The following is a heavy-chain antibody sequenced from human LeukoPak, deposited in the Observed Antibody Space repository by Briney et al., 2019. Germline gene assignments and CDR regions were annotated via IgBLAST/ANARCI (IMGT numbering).Heavy chain of an antibody. CDR3: ALGISEVYFDY. V-gene: IGHV1-46*01. Sequence: GASVKVSCKASGYTFTNYYMHWVRQAPGQGLEWMGIINPSGGSTSYAQKFQGRVTMTRDTSTSTVYMELSSLRSEDTAVYYCALGISEVYFDYWGQGTLVTVSS. D-gene: IGHD3-16*01. CDR2: INPSGGST. CDR1: GYTFTNYY. J-gene: IGHJ4*02.